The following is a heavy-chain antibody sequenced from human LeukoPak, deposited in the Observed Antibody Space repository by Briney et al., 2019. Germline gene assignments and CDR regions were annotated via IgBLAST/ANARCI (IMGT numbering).Heavy chain of an antibody. CDR3: ASSPSPMVRGVITDY. CDR2: ISSSSYI. D-gene: IGHD3-10*01. J-gene: IGHJ4*02. CDR1: GFTFSNYW. Sequence: GGSLRLSCAGSGFTFSNYWMSWVRQAPGKGLEWVSSISSSSYIYYADSVKGRFTISRDNAKNSLYLQMNSLRAEDTAVYYCASSPSPMVRGVITDYWGQGTLVTVSS. V-gene: IGHV3-21*01.